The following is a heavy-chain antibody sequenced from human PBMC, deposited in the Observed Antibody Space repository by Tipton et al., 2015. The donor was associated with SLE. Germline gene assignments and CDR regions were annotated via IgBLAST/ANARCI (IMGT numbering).Heavy chain of an antibody. D-gene: IGHD3-3*01. J-gene: IGHJ5*02. CDR3: ARRFLEWPKAVYNWFDP. CDR1: GGSFSGYY. Sequence: GLVKPSETLSLTCAVYGGSFSGYYWSWIRQPPGKGLEWIGEINHSGSTNYNPSLKSRVTISVDTSKNQFSLKLSSVTAADTAVYYCARRFLEWPKAVYNWFDPWGQGTLVTVSS. CDR2: INHSGST. V-gene: IGHV4-34*01.